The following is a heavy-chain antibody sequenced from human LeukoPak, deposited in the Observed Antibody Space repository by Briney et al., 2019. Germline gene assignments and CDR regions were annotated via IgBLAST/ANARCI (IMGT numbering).Heavy chain of an antibody. CDR2: IKQDGGEK. V-gene: IGHV3-7*05. CDR1: RFTFSNYW. CDR3: ATDHLRVGATGASDT. D-gene: IGHD1-26*01. J-gene: IGHJ3*02. Sequence: PGGSLRLSCAASRFTFSNYWVSWVRQAPGKGLEWVANIKQDGGEKYYVDSVKGRFTISRDNAKNSLYLQMNSLRAEDTAVYYCATDHLRVGATGASDTWGQGTMVTVSS.